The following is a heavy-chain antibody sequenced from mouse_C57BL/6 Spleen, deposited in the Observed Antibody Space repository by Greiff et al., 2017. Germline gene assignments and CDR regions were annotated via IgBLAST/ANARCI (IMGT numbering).Heavy chain of an antibody. CDR3: ATYCGSPYYAMDY. J-gene: IGHJ4*01. V-gene: IGHV1-69*01. CDR1: GYTFTSYW. D-gene: IGHD1-1*01. Sequence: VQLQQPGAELVMPGASVKLSCKASGYTFTSYWMHWVKQRPGQGLEWIGEIDPSDSYTNYNQKFKGKSTLTVDKSSSTAYMQLSSLTSEDSAVYYCATYCGSPYYAMDYWGQGTSVTVSS. CDR2: IDPSDSYT.